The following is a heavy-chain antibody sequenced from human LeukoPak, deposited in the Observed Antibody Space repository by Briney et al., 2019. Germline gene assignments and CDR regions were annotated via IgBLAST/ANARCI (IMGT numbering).Heavy chain of an antibody. J-gene: IGHJ4*02. CDR1: GFTFSSYA. Sequence: GGSLRLSCAASGFTFSSYAMSWVRQAPGKGLEWVSAISGSGGSTYYADSVRGRFTISRDNSKNTLYLQMNSLRAEDTAVYYCAKDRKGELAAGLFDYWGQGTLVTVSS. CDR2: ISGSGGST. CDR3: AKDRKGELAAGLFDY. D-gene: IGHD3-16*01. V-gene: IGHV3-23*01.